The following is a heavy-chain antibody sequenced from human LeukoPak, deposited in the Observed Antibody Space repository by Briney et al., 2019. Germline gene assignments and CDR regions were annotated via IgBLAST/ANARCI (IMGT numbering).Heavy chain of an antibody. D-gene: IGHD3-22*01. CDR2: ISTTGGTT. Sequence: GGSLRLSCAASGLTFSSYGMSWVRQAPGGGLEWVSAISTTGGTTYYADSVWGRFTISRDNAKNSLYLQMNSLRAEDTAVYYCARELSYYYDSSGPWYFDLWGRGTLVTVSS. CDR1: GLTFSSYG. V-gene: IGHV3-23*01. CDR3: ARELSYYYDSSGPWYFDL. J-gene: IGHJ2*01.